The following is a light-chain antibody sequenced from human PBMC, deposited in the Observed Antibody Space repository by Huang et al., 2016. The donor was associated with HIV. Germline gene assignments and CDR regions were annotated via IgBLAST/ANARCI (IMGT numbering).Light chain of an antibody. CDR3: QQTYTGVT. Sequence: DIQMTQSPSSLSASLGDRVTITCRASQSINTSLKWFQQQPGKAPKVLIAAASPLQRGGPSRFSGGGSGTHFTITSTSLQHEDVATYYCQQTYTGVTFGQGTKVEIK. CDR1: QSINTS. V-gene: IGKV1-39*01. J-gene: IGKJ1*01. CDR2: AAS.